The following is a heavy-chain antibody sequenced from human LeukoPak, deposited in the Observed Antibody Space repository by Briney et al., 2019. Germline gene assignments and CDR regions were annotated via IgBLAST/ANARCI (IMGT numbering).Heavy chain of an antibody. Sequence: GGSLRLSCAASGFTFSSYAMSWVRQAPGKGLEWVSAISGSGGSRYSADSVKGRFTISRDNSKNTLYLQMNSLRAEDTAIYYCAKDLYYYGSGNYIDYWGQGTLVTVSS. V-gene: IGHV3-23*01. CDR3: AKDLYYYGSGNYIDY. D-gene: IGHD3-10*01. J-gene: IGHJ4*02. CDR1: GFTFSSYA. CDR2: ISGSGGSR.